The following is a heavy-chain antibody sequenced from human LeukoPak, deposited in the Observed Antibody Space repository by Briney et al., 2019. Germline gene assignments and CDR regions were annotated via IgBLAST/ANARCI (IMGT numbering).Heavy chain of an antibody. Sequence: PGGSLRLSCAASGFTFSSDSMNLVRQAPGKGLEWVSSISSSSSYIYYADSVKGRSTISRDNAKNSLYLQMNSLRAEDTAVYYCARVKRPWIQLWLPLAYWGQGTLVTVSS. CDR3: ARVKRPWIQLWLPLAY. V-gene: IGHV3-21*01. CDR2: ISSSSSYI. CDR1: GFTFSSDS. J-gene: IGHJ4*02. D-gene: IGHD5-18*01.